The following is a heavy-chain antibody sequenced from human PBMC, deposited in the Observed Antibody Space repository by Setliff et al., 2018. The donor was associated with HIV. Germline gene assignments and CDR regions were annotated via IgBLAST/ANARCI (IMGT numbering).Heavy chain of an antibody. Sequence: GESLKISCKGSAYSFTTFWIAWVRQMPGKGLEWMGIIYPGDSDTTYSPSFQGQVTISVDKSISTAYLQWSSLKASDSAMYYCARQTVHTTHSLDFGSPNRDYYYGMDVWGQGTTVTVSS. D-gene: IGHD1-1*01. J-gene: IGHJ6*02. CDR1: AYSFTTFW. CDR3: ARQTVHTTHSLDFGSPNRDYYYGMDV. CDR2: IYPGDSDT. V-gene: IGHV5-51*01.